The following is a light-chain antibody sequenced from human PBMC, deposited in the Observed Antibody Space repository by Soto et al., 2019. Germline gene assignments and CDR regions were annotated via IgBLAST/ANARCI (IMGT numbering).Light chain of an antibody. CDR1: SSDVGGYNY. V-gene: IGLV2-8*01. CDR2: EVS. J-gene: IGLJ3*02. CDR3: SSYAGSNHNWV. Sequence: QSVLTQPPSASGSPGQSVTISCTGTSSDVGGYNYVSWYQQHPGIAPKLMIYEVSKRPSGVPDRFSGSKSGNTASLTVSGLQAEDKADYYCSSYAGSNHNWVFGGGTKLTVL.